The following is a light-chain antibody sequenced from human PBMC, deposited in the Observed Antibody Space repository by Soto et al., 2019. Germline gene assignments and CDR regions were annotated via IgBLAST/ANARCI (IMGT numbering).Light chain of an antibody. J-gene: IGKJ5*01. V-gene: IGKV3-11*01. Sequence: TQSPSTLSAFVGDRVTITCRASQSVTNYLAWYQQKPGQPPRLLIYGAFNRAAGIPARFSGSGSGTDFTLTISSLEPEDSAVYYCQQRNIWPPVTFGQGTRLEIK. CDR3: QQRNIWPPVT. CDR1: QSVTNY. CDR2: GAF.